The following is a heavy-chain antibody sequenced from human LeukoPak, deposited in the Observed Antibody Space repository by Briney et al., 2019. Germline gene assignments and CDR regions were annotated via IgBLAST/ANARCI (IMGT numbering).Heavy chain of an antibody. CDR2: IIPIFGIA. CDR3: ARERYSSSWETRYNWFDP. Sequence: ASVTVSCKASGGTFSSYAISGVRQAPGQGLEGMGRIIPIFGIANYAQKFQGRVTITADKSTSTAYMELSSLRSEDTAVYYCARERYSSSWETRYNWFDPWGQGTLVTVSS. J-gene: IGHJ5*02. CDR1: GGTFSSYA. D-gene: IGHD6-13*01. V-gene: IGHV1-69*04.